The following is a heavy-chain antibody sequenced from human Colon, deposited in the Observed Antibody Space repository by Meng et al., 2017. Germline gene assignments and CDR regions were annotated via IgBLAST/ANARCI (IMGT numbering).Heavy chain of an antibody. Sequence: VQLQEAGPGLVRPSETLSLTCTVSCGSVISNSYYWSWIRQSPGKGLEWIGFIYYSGSTNYNPSLKSRVTISVDTSKNQFSLKVSSVTAADTAVYYCARDSGYDKNWFDPWGQGTLVTVSS. CDR2: IYYSGST. D-gene: IGHD5-12*01. CDR3: ARDSGYDKNWFDP. CDR1: CGSVISNSYY. J-gene: IGHJ5*02. V-gene: IGHV4-61*01.